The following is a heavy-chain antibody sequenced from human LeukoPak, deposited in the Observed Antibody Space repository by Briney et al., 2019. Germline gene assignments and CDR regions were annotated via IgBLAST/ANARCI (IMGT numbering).Heavy chain of an antibody. CDR3: TREAYYDSSGYYPYYFDY. CDR2: IRSKAYGGTT. CDR1: GFTFGDYA. J-gene: IGHJ4*02. D-gene: IGHD3-22*01. V-gene: IGHV3-49*03. Sequence: GGSLRLSCTASGFTFGDYAMSWFRQAPGKGLEWVGFIRSKAYGGTTEYAASVKGRFTISRDDSKSIAYLQMNSLKTEDTAVYYCTREAYYDSSGYYPYYFDYWGQGTLVTVSS.